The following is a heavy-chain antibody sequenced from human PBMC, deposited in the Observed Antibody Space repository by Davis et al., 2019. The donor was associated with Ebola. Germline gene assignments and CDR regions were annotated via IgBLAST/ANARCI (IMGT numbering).Heavy chain of an antibody. Sequence: PGGSLRLSCAASEFTFSSYWVHWVRQAPGKGLVWVSRINSDASTTNYADSVKGRFTISRDNAKNTLYLQMNSLRAEDTAVYYCARGHYDILTGYYTPRPYYYYAMDVWGQGTTVTVSS. CDR2: INSDASTT. V-gene: IGHV3-74*01. CDR1: EFTFSSYW. J-gene: IGHJ6*02. D-gene: IGHD3-9*01. CDR3: ARGHYDILTGYYTPRPYYYYAMDV.